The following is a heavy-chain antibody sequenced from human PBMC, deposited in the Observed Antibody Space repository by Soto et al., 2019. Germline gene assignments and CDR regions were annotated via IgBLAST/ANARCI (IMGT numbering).Heavy chain of an antibody. D-gene: IGHD5-12*01. J-gene: IGHJ4*02. CDR2: IYSGGST. Sequence: EVQLVESGGGLIQPGGSLRLSCAASGFTVSSNYMSWVRQAPGKGLEWVSVIYSGGSTYYADSVKGRFTISRDNSKNTLYLQMNSLRAEDTAVYYCARAFARDGYNYVFFDYWGQGILVTVSS. V-gene: IGHV3-53*01. CDR1: GFTVSSNY. CDR3: ARAFARDGYNYVFFDY.